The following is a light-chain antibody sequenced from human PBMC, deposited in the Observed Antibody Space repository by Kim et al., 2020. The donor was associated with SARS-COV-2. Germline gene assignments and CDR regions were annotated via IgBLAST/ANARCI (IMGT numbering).Light chain of an antibody. Sequence: QSALTQPRSVSGSPGQAVTISCTGTSSDVGGYYFVSCYQQLPSNAPKLIFYDVSERPSVVPDLFSCSKCGNTASLTASGLPAEDEADYCGCSYAHKNRWVFGGGTQLTVL. CDR2: DVS. J-gene: IGLJ3*02. CDR1: SSDVGGYYF. V-gene: IGLV2-11*01. CDR3: CSYAHKNRWV.